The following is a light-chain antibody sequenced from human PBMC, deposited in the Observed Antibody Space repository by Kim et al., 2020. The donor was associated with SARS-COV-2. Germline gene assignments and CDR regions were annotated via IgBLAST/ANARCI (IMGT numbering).Light chain of an antibody. CDR2: DKN. J-gene: IGLJ3*02. CDR1: SLTRYY. CDR3: NSRDSSGSRV. V-gene: IGLV3-19*01. Sequence: SSELTQDPAVSVALGQTVRITCQGDSLTRYYASWYQQRPGQAPLLVIYDKNNRPSGIPDRFSGSSSGNTASLTITGAQAEDEADYYCNSRDSSGSRVFGGGTQLTVL.